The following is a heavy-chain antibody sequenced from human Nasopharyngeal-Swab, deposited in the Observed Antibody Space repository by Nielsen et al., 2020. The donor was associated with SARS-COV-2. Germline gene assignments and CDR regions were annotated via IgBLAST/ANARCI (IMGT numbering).Heavy chain of an antibody. V-gene: IGHV4-34*01. J-gene: IGHJ4*02. CDR2: IDHSGST. CDR3: ARGPQGGSRRPYYFDY. Sequence: WIRQPPGKGLEWIGEIDHSGSTNYNPSLKSRVTILVDTSKNQFSLKLSSVTAADTAVYYCARGPQGGSRRPYYFDYWGQGTLVTVSS. D-gene: IGHD1-26*01.